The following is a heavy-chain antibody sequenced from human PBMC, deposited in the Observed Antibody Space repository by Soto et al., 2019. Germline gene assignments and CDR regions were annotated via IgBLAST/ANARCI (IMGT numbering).Heavy chain of an antibody. Sequence: GESLKISCQGFGYSFTSFWIGWVRQMPGKGLEWMGIINPVDSDTRYSPSFQGQVTISADKSISTAYLQWSSLKASDTAMYYCARGPGGSWHEYYGMDVWGQGTTVTVSS. J-gene: IGHJ6*02. CDR1: GYSFTSFW. CDR3: ARGPGGSWHEYYGMDV. V-gene: IGHV5-51*01. D-gene: IGHD2-15*01. CDR2: INPVDSDT.